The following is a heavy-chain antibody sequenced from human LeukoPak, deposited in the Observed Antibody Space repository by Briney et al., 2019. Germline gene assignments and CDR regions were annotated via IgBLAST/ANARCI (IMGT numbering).Heavy chain of an antibody. CDR2: IIPIFGTA. D-gene: IGHD3-22*01. J-gene: IGHJ4*02. CDR3: AGSRGVVITYFDY. Sequence: SVKVSCKASGGTFSSYAISWVRQAPGQGLEWMGGIIPIFGTANYAQKSQGRVTITTDESTSTAYMELSSLRSEDTAVYYCAGSRGVVITYFDYWGQGTLVTVSS. V-gene: IGHV1-69*05. CDR1: GGTFSSYA.